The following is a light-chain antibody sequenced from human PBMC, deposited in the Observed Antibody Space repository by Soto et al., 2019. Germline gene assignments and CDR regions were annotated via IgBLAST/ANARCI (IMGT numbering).Light chain of an antibody. Sequence: EIVMTQSPATLSVSPGERASLSCRASQSVGSNLAWYQQTAGQAPRLLIYGASTRATGIPARFSGSGSGTEFTLTISSLQSEDFAVYSCQRYTNWPYTFGQGTKLAIK. CDR1: QSVGSN. J-gene: IGKJ2*01. CDR2: GAS. CDR3: QRYTNWPYT. V-gene: IGKV3-15*01.